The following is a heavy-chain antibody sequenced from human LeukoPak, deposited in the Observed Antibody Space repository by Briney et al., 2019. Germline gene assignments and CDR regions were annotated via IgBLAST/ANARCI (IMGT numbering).Heavy chain of an antibody. J-gene: IGHJ6*02. V-gene: IGHV3-53*01. CDR1: GFTVSSNY. Sequence: GGSLRLSCAASGFTVSSNYMSWVRQAPGKGLQWVSVIKNSGADTYYADSVKGRFTISRDNSKNTLYLEMTSLRAEDTAVYYCAKALYSTSSSVRYGMDVWGQGTTVTVSS. CDR3: AKALYSTSSSVRYGMDV. D-gene: IGHD6-6*01. CDR2: IKNSGADT.